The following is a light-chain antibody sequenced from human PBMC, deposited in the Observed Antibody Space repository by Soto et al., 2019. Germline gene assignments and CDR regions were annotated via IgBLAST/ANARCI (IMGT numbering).Light chain of an antibody. V-gene: IGLV2-23*02. CDR2: EAT. J-gene: IGLJ1*01. Sequence: QSALTQPASVSGSPGQSITISCTGTSSDVGSYNLVSWYQQLPGKAPKLMIYEATKRPSGVSNRFSGSKSANTASLTISGRQAEDEADYYCCSYAGSSSFRVFGTGTKLTVL. CDR3: CSYAGSSSFRV. CDR1: SSDVGSYNL.